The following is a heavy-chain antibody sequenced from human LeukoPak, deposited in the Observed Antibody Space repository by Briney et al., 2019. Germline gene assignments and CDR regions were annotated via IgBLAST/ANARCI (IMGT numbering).Heavy chain of an antibody. V-gene: IGHV3-53*01. Sequence: PGGSLRLSCAASGFTVSSYYMNWVRQAPGKELEWVSVIYTGGGRYYADSVRGRFTISRDTSKNMVFLQMNSLRVEDTAVYYCARGIDYWGRGTLVIVSS. CDR1: GFTVSSYY. CDR2: IYTGGGR. J-gene: IGHJ4*02. CDR3: ARGIDY.